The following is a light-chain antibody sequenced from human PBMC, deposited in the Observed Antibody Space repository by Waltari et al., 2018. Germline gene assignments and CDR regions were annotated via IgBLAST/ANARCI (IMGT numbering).Light chain of an antibody. CDR3: QQYGSFPYT. CDR2: DAS. J-gene: IGKJ2*01. V-gene: IGKV3-20*01. CDR1: QSVSNNY. Sequence: EIVLTQSPGTLSLSRGERATLSCRASQSVSNNYFAWYRQEPGQPPRLLIFDASSRATGIPDRFSGSGSGTDFTLTISRLEHEDFAVYYCQQYGSFPYTFGQGTKLE.